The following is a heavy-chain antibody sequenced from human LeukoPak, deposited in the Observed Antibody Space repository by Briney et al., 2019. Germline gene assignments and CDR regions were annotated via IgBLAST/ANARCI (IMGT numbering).Heavy chain of an antibody. D-gene: IGHD4-17*01. J-gene: IGHJ6*02. Sequence: SETLSLTCTVSGGSISSGDYYWSWIRQPPGKGLEWIGYIYYSGSTYYNPSLKSRVTISVDTSKNQFSLKLSSVTAADTAVYYCARVPYGDPYYYYGMDVWGQGTTVTVSS. CDR2: IYYSGST. CDR3: ARVPYGDPYYYYGMDV. V-gene: IGHV4-30-4*01. CDR1: GGSISSGDYY.